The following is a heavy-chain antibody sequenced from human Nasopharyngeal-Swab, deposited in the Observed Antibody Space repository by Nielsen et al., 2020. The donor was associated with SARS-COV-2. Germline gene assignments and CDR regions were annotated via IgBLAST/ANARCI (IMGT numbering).Heavy chain of an antibody. CDR3: ARAGLELLLFYFYYYMDV. J-gene: IGHJ6*03. CDR2: IFSNDEK. V-gene: IGHV2-26*01. Sequence: WIRQPPGKALEWLAHIFSNDEKSYSTSLKSRLTISKDTSKSQVVLTMTNMDPVDTATYYCARAGLELLLFYFYYYMDVWGKGTTVTVSS. D-gene: IGHD1-7*01.